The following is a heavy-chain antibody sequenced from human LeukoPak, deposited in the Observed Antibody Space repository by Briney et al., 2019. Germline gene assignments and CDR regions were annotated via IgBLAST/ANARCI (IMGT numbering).Heavy chain of an antibody. J-gene: IGHJ4*02. Sequence: ASVKVSCKASGYTFTSYYMHWVRQAPGQGLEWMGIINPSGGSTSYAQKFQGRVTMTRDTSTSTVYMELSSLRSEDTAVYYCARDTLHGRGSSGLFDYWGQGTLVTVSS. CDR1: GYTFTSYY. D-gene: IGHD6-19*01. V-gene: IGHV1-46*01. CDR2: INPSGGST. CDR3: ARDTLHGRGSSGLFDY.